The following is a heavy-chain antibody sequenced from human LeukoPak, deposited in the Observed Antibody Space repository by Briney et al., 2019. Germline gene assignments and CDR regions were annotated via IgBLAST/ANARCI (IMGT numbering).Heavy chain of an antibody. CDR2: IKQDGSKK. Sequence: GGSLRLSCAASGFTFTNYSMTWVRQAPGKGLEWVANIKQDGSKKFYVDSVKGRFTISRDNSKNSLDLQINSLGAEDTAVYYCARGLDCRSTSCYLDNWGQGTLVTVSS. J-gene: IGHJ4*02. V-gene: IGHV3-7*01. CDR3: ARGLDCRSTSCYLDN. CDR1: GFTFTNYS. D-gene: IGHD2-2*01.